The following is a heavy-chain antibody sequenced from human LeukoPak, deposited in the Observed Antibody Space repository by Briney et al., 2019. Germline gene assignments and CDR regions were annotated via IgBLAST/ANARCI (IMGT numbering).Heavy chain of an antibody. CDR1: GGSISSGDYY. CDR3: ASQPAGYYYGSGSYHYFDY. J-gene: IGHJ4*02. D-gene: IGHD3-10*01. Sequence: RSSETLSLTCTVSGGSISSGDYYWSWIRQPPGKGLEWIGYIYYSGSTYYNPSLKSRVTISVDTSKNQFSLKLSSVTAADTAVYYCASQPAGYYYGSGSYHYFDYWGQGTLVTVSS. CDR2: IYYSGST. V-gene: IGHV4-30-4*01.